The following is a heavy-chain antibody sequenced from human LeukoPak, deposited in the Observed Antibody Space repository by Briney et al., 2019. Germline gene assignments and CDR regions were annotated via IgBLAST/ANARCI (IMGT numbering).Heavy chain of an antibody. D-gene: IGHD2-2*01. J-gene: IGHJ6*02. V-gene: IGHV3-21*01. CDR3: ARDLGYCSSTNCGHYFYGMDV. CDR1: GFTLSGHT. Sequence: GGSLRLSCAASGFTLSGHTMNWVRQAPGKGLEWVSSISSTSDYIYYAGSVRGRFTVSRDNAKNSLFLQMNSLRADDTAVYYCARDLGYCSSTNCGHYFYGMDVWGQGTTVTVSS. CDR2: ISSTSDYI.